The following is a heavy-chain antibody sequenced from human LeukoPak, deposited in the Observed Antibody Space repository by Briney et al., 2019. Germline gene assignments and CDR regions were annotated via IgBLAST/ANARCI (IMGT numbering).Heavy chain of an antibody. CDR2: ISSNGGST. V-gene: IGHV3-64*01. CDR1: GFTFSSYA. D-gene: IGHD3-16*01. J-gene: IGHJ4*02. Sequence: GGSLRLSCAASGFTFSSYAMHWVRQAPGKGLKYVSAISSNGGSTYYANSVKGRFTISRDNSKNTLYLQMGSLRAEDMAVYYCAKELSPDGGDYWGQGTLVTVSS. CDR3: AKELSPDGGDY.